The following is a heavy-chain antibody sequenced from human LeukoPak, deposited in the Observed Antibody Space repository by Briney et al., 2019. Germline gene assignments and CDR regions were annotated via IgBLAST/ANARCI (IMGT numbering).Heavy chain of an antibody. CDR1: GFTFTSYS. Sequence: GGSLRLSCAASGFTFTSYSMSWVRQAPGKGLEWVSGTSDRGDYTYYADSVKGRFTTSRDNSKNTLYLQMNSLRAEDTALYFCAKKAQYNGNYPLDYWGQGTLVTVSS. D-gene: IGHD1-26*01. CDR2: TSDRGDYT. V-gene: IGHV3-23*01. CDR3: AKKAQYNGNYPLDY. J-gene: IGHJ4*02.